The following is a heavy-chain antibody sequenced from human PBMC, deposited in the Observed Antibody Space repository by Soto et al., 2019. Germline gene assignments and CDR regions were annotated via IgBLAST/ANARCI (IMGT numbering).Heavy chain of an antibody. CDR1: GGFIRRGDYY. Sequence: PSETLSLTCTISGGFIRRGDYYRSWIRQPPGKGLEWIGYIYYSGDTYYTPALKSRVSMSVDTSKNHFSLKLNSVTAADTAVYYCARQPPATAAFDIWGQGTMVTVSS. CDR3: ARQPPATAAFDI. V-gene: IGHV4-30-4*01. J-gene: IGHJ3*02. D-gene: IGHD5-12*01. CDR2: IYYSGDT.